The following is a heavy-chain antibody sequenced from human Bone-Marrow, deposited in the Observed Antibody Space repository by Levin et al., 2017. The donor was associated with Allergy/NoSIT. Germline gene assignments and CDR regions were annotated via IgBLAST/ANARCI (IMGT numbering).Heavy chain of an antibody. CDR1: GFTFSTYS. Sequence: GGSLRLSCAASGFTFSTYSMNWVRQAPGKGLDWVSSITSSSSYIYYADSAKGRFTISRDNAKNSLYLQMNSLRVEDTAVYYCARGLEYSGLPWGQGTLVTVSS. CDR2: ITSSSSYI. D-gene: IGHD5-12*01. CDR3: ARGLEYSGLP. J-gene: IGHJ5*02. V-gene: IGHV3-21*01.